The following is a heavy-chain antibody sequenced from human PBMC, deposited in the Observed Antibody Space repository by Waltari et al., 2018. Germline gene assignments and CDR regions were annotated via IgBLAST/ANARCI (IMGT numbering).Heavy chain of an antibody. Sequence: QVQLQESGPGLVKPSETLSLTCAVSGYSISSGYYWGWIRQPPGKGLEWIGSINHSGSTYYKPSLKSRVTMSVDTSKNQLSLKLSSVTAADTAVYYCARIAARLGAFDYWGQGTLVTVSS. V-gene: IGHV4-38-2*01. D-gene: IGHD6-6*01. CDR1: GYSISSGYY. CDR2: INHSGST. J-gene: IGHJ4*02. CDR3: ARIAARLGAFDY.